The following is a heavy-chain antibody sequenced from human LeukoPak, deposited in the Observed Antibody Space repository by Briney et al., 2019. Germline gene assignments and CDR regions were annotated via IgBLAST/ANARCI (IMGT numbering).Heavy chain of an antibody. Sequence: ASVTVSCLASGYSFTGYYMHLVRQAPAQGLEWMGGINPNSGGTNYAQQSEGRVTMTRDTSISTASMELSRLRSDGTAVYYCAEIYYDSSGRDAFDIWGQGTMVTVSS. CDR2: INPNSGGT. CDR3: AEIYYDSSGRDAFDI. CDR1: GYSFTGYY. J-gene: IGHJ3*02. V-gene: IGHV1-2*02. D-gene: IGHD3-22*01.